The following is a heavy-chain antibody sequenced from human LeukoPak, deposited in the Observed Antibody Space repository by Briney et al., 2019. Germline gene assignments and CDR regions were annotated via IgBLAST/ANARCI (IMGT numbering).Heavy chain of an antibody. D-gene: IGHD3-10*01. Sequence: GGSLRLSCAASGFIFSNYGMHWVRQAPGKGLEWVAGIWYDGYNKFYADSAKGRFTISRDNSKNTLYLQMSSLRAEDTALYYCARVSHYGSGYYYTLAYWSQGTLVTVSS. CDR3: ARVSHYGSGYYYTLAY. V-gene: IGHV3-33*01. CDR2: IWYDGYNK. J-gene: IGHJ4*02. CDR1: GFIFSNYG.